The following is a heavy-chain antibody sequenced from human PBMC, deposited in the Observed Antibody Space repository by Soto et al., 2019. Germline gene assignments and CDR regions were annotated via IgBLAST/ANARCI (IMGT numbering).Heavy chain of an antibody. J-gene: IGHJ3*02. Sequence: SVKVSCKASGGTFSSYAISWVRQAPGQGLEWMGGIIPIFGTANYAQKFQGRVTMTADESTSTAYMELSSLRSDDTAVYYCARDLTMIVLVRDAFDIWGQGTMVTVSS. CDR1: GGTFSSYA. CDR3: ARDLTMIVLVRDAFDI. CDR2: IIPIFGTA. V-gene: IGHV1-69*13. D-gene: IGHD3-22*01.